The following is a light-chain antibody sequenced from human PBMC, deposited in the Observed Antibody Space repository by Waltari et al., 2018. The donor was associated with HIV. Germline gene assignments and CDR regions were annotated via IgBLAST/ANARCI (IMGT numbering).Light chain of an antibody. Sequence: QSVLRQPPSSSGTPGQRVTIPCPGSRSHLGSNNENWHQKPPGTAPKLLIYSNNRRPSGVPDRFSGSKSGTSASLAISGLQSEDEADYYCSAWDDNVNALFGGGTKLTVL. CDR2: SNN. CDR1: RSHLGSNN. CDR3: SAWDDNVNAL. V-gene: IGLV1-44*01. J-gene: IGLJ2*01.